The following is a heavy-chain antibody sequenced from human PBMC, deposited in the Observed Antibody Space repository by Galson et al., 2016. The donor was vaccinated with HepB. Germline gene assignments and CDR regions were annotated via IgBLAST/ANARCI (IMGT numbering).Heavy chain of an antibody. CDR1: GFTFSRYG. D-gene: IGHD2-21*02. V-gene: IGHV3-30*19. Sequence: SLRLSCAASGFTFSRYGMHWVRQAPGKGLEWVAVISKDGRDKQYADSVKGRFTVSRDNSKNTLLLQMNSLRVEDTAVYYCAKLDCGRDCPRDDWGQGTLVTVSS. CDR2: ISKDGRDK. CDR3: AKLDCGRDCPRDD. J-gene: IGHJ4*02.